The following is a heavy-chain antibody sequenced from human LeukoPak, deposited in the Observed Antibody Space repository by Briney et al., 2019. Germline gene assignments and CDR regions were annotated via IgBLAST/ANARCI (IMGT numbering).Heavy chain of an antibody. J-gene: IGHJ4*02. CDR2: MNPNSGNT. Sequence: ASVKVSCKASGYTFTSYDINWVRQATGQWLEWMGWMNPNSGNTGYAQKFQGRVTMTRNTSISTAYMELSSLRSEDTAVYYCARAPSITGTTPPGYWGQGTLVTVSS. V-gene: IGHV1-8*01. CDR1: GYTFTSYD. CDR3: ARAPSITGTTPPGY. D-gene: IGHD1-7*01.